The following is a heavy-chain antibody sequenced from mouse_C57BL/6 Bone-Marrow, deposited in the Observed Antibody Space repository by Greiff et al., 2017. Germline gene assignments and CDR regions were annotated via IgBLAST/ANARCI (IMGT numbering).Heavy chain of an antibody. V-gene: IGHV1-52*01. J-gene: IGHJ2*01. CDR1: GYTFTSYW. Sequence: QVQLQQPGAELVRPGSSVKLSCKASGYTFTSYWMHWVKQRPIQGLEWIGNIDPSDSETHYNQKFKDKATLTVDKSSSTAYMQLSSLTSEDSAVYYGARSSYYYGSDYWGQGTTLTVSS. D-gene: IGHD1-1*01. CDR3: ARSSYYYGSDY. CDR2: IDPSDSET.